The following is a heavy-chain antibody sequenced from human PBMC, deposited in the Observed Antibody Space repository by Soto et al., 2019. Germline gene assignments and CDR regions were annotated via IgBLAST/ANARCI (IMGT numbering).Heavy chain of an antibody. CDR2: IYYSGRT. V-gene: IGHV4-30-4*01. J-gene: IGHJ4*02. CDR1: GGSIDNDDYY. D-gene: IGHD6-6*01. CDR3: AIQKSSSSDGFDS. Sequence: QVQPQESGPGLVKPSQTLSLTCTVSGGSIDNDDYYWNWIRQSPGKGLEWIGYIYYSGRTYYNPSLKSRVTMSVDTSKNQFSLNVQSVTAADTAVYYCAIQKSSSSDGFDSWGQGAQVTVSS.